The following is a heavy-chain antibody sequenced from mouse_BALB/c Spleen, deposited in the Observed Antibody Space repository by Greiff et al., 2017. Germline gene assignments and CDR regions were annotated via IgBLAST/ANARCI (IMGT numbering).Heavy chain of an antibody. J-gene: IGHJ3*01. CDR2: ISNGGGST. Sequence: EVQGVESGGGLVQPGGSLKLSCAASGFTFSSYTMSWVRQTPEKRLEWVAYISNGGGSTYYPDTVKGRFTISRDNAKNTLYLQMSSLKSEDTAMYYCARHEDYDGFAYWGQGTLVTVSA. V-gene: IGHV5-12-2*01. CDR1: GFTFSSYT. D-gene: IGHD2-4*01. CDR3: ARHEDYDGFAY.